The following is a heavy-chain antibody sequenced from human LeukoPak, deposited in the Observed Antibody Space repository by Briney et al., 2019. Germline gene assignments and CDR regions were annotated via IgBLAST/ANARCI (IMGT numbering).Heavy chain of an antibody. J-gene: IGHJ3*02. CDR1: GGSISSYY. Sequence: PSDTLSLTCTVSGGSISSYYWSWIRQPPGKELEWIGYFHYSGTTNYNPSLKSRVTISVDTSKNQFSLKLRSVTAADTAVYYCARTYSSGAFDIWGQGTMVTVSS. CDR3: ARTYSSGAFDI. CDR2: FHYSGTT. D-gene: IGHD6-25*01. V-gene: IGHV4-59*08.